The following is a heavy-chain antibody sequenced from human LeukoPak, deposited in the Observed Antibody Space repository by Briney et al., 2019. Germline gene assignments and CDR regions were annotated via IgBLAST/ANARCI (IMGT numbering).Heavy chain of an antibody. J-gene: IGHJ6*02. D-gene: IGHD3-16*01. CDR3: AKSAGGFYYYGMDV. CDR2: ISGSGGST. CDR1: GFTFSSYA. V-gene: IGHV3-23*01. Sequence: PGGSLRLSCAASGFTFSSYAMSWVRQAPGKGLEWVSAISGSGGSTYYADSAKGRFTISRDNSKNTLYLQMNSLRAEDTAVYYCAKSAGGFYYYGMDVWGQGTTVTVSS.